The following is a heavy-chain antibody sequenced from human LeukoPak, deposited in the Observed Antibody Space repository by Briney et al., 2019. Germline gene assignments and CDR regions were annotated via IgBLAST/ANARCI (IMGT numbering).Heavy chain of an antibody. Sequence: ESGPTLVNPTQTLTLTCTFSGFSLSTSGVGVGWIRQPPGKALEWLALIYWNDDKRYSPSLKSRLTITKDTSKNRVVLTMTNMDPADTATYYCAHSRLGYSSSWSSPEYYFDYWGQGTLVTVSS. V-gene: IGHV2-5*01. CDR2: IYWNDDK. D-gene: IGHD6-13*01. CDR3: AHSRLGYSSSWSSPEYYFDY. CDR1: GFSLSTSGVG. J-gene: IGHJ4*02.